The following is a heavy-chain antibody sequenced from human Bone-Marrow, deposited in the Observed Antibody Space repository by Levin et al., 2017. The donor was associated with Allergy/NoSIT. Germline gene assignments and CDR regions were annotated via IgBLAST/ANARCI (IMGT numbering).Heavy chain of an antibody. CDR1: GFTFSHYY. CDR2: ISSSGSTI. J-gene: IGHJ4*02. D-gene: IGHD3-3*01. Sequence: GESLKISCAASGFTFSHYYMSWIRQAPGKGLEWVSYISSSGSTIYYADSVKGRFTISRDNAKNSLYLQMNSLRAEDTAVYYCARAGRTYYDFWSGYFDYWGQGTLVTVSS. CDR3: ARAGRTYYDFWSGYFDY. V-gene: IGHV3-11*01.